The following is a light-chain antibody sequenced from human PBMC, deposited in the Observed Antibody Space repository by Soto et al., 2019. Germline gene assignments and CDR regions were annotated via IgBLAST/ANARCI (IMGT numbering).Light chain of an antibody. CDR3: QQSSSTPT. V-gene: IGKV1-39*01. Sequence: DIQMTQSPSSLSASVGDRVTITCRASQSISNLLNWYQQKPGKAPKLLIYGASRLQSGVPSRFSGSGSGTDFTLIISDMQPDDFATYFWQQSSSTPTFGGGTNVDI. CDR2: GAS. CDR1: QSISNL. J-gene: IGKJ4*01.